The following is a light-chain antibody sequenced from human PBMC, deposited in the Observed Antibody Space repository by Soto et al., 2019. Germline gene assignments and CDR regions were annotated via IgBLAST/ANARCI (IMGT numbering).Light chain of an antibody. V-gene: IGKV1-5*01. CDR2: DAS. Sequence: DVQLTQSPSTLSAYVGDRVPITCRANQSVTTWLAWYQQKPGTAPKLLIYDASNLEAGVPSRFSGSGSGTEFTLTITSLQPDDCATYYCQQYSSYWNTFGQGTKVEIK. CDR3: QQYSSYWNT. CDR1: QSVTTW. J-gene: IGKJ2*01.